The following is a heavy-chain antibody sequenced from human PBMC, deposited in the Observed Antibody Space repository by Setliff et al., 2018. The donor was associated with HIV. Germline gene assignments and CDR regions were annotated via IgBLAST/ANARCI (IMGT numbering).Heavy chain of an antibody. Sequence: GVSLRLSCAASGFTLSSSAMSWVRQAPGKGLEWVSSISGSGVSTYYADSVKGRFTISRDNSKNTLYLQINSQRAEDTAVYYCARDRDTTIWYFDLWGRGTLVTVSS. D-gene: IGHD5-12*01. CDR3: ARDRDTTIWYFDL. V-gene: IGHV3-23*01. CDR1: GFTLSSSA. J-gene: IGHJ2*01. CDR2: ISGSGVST.